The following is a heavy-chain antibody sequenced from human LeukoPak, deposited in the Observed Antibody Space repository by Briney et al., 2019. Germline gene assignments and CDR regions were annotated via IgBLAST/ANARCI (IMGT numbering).Heavy chain of an antibody. CDR3: ARERYTVGDTHLIDY. CDR2: IYYSGST. J-gene: IGHJ4*02. V-gene: IGHV4-59*01. CDR1: GGSISTNY. D-gene: IGHD1-26*01. Sequence: SETLSLTCTVSGGSISTNYWSWIRQPPGKGLEWIGYIYYSGSTNYNPSLKSRVTISVDTSKNQFSLKLSSVTAADTAVYYCARERYTVGDTHLIDYWGQGTLVTVSS.